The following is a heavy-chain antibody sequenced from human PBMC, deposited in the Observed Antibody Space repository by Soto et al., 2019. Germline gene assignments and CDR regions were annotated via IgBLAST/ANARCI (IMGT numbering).Heavy chain of an antibody. V-gene: IGHV3-23*01. CDR2: ISGSGGST. CDR3: ANLPYYDVWSGPPGAFDI. J-gene: IGHJ3*02. D-gene: IGHD3-3*01. CDR1: GFTFSSYA. Sequence: LRLSCAASGFTFSSYAMSWVRQAPGKGLEWVSAISGSGGSTYYADSVKGRFTISRDNSKNTLYLQMNSLRAEDTAVYYCANLPYYDVWSGPPGAFDIWGQGTMVTVSS.